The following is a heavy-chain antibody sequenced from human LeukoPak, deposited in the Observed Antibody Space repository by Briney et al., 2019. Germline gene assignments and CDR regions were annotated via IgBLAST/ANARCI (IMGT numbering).Heavy chain of an antibody. V-gene: IGHV3-7*01. J-gene: IGHJ4*02. CDR1: GFNFNGYW. CDR3: ARKPLSGGYGGTIDY. D-gene: IGHD5-12*01. CDR2: IKQDGSEK. Sequence: PGGSLRLSCAASGFNFNGYWMTWVRQAPGKGLEWVANIKQDGSEKFYVDSVKGRFTISRDIAKNTLYLRMNSLRAEDTAIYYCARKPLSGGYGGTIDYWGQGTLVTVSS.